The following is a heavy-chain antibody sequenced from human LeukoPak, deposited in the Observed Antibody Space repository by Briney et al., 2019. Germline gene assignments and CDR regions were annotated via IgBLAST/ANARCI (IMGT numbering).Heavy chain of an antibody. D-gene: IGHD6-13*01. CDR3: AKIGIAAGDTDY. J-gene: IGHJ4*02. Sequence: GGSLILSCSASGYTFSSYAMRWVRQAPGKGLEWVSSISGSCISTYYADSVKGRVTISRDNSKNTLYLQMNSLRAEDTALYYCAKIGIAAGDTDYWGQGTLVTVSS. V-gene: IGHV3-23*01. CDR1: GYTFSSYA. CDR2: ISGSCIST.